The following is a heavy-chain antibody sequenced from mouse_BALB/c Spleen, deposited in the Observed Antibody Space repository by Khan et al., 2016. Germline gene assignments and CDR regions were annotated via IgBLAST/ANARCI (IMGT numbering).Heavy chain of an antibody. CDR1: GYSITSGYY. CDR3: AGDSYYFDY. Sequence: EVQLQESGPGLVKHSQSLSLTCSVTGYSITSGYYWNWIRQFPGNKLEWMGYISYDGSNNYNPSLKNRISITRDTSKNQFFLKLNSVTTEDTATYYCAGDSYYFDYWGQGTTLTVSS. V-gene: IGHV3-6*02. CDR2: ISYDGSN. J-gene: IGHJ2*01.